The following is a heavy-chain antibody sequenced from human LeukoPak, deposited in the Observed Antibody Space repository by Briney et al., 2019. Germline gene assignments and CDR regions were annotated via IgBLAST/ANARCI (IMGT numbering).Heavy chain of an antibody. V-gene: IGHV3-66*04. CDR3: ARRSTVTRDVDI. J-gene: IGHJ3*02. CDR1: GFTVSSNY. CDR2: IYSGRHT. D-gene: IGHD4-17*01. Sequence: GGSLRLSCAASGFTVSSNYMIWVRQAPGKGLEWVSVIYSGRHTYYSDSVKGRFTISRDNSKNTVYLQVNSLRAEDTAVYYCARRSTVTRDVDIWGQGTMVTVSS.